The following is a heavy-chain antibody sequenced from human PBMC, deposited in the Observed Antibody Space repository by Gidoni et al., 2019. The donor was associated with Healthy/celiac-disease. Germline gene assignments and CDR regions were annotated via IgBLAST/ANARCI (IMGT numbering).Heavy chain of an antibody. Sequence: EVQLVESGGGLVQPGGSLRLSCPASGFTFSSYEMNWVRQAPGKGLEWVSYISSSGSTIYYADSVKGRFTISRDNAKNSLYLQMNSLRAEDTAVYYCARDFGITISAYWGQGTLVTVSS. J-gene: IGHJ4*02. V-gene: IGHV3-48*03. CDR3: ARDFGITISAY. D-gene: IGHD3-9*01. CDR1: GFTFSSYE. CDR2: ISSSGSTI.